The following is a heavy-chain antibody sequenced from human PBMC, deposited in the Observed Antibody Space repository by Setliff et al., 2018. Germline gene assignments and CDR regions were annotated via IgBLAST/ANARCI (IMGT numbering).Heavy chain of an antibody. V-gene: IGHV1-2*06. Sequence: ASVKVSCKASGYAFTGYYIHWVRQAPGQGLEWMGRINPNSGGTNYAQKFQGRVTMTRDTSISTAYMELSRLTSDDTAVYYCALEYSNSSPTVYYYMDVWGKGTTVTSP. J-gene: IGHJ6*03. CDR3: ALEYSNSSPTVYYYMDV. CDR2: INPNSGGT. D-gene: IGHD6-6*01. CDR1: GYAFTGYY.